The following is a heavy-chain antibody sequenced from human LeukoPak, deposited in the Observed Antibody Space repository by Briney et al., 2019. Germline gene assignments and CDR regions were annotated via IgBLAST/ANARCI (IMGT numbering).Heavy chain of an antibody. J-gene: IGHJ4*02. CDR2: IKQDGSEK. Sequence: GGSLRLSCAAPGFTFSSYWMSWVRQAPGKGLEWVANIKQDGSEKYYVDSVKGRFTISRDNAKNSLYLQMNSLRAEDTAVYYCATLWWSSPRDYWGQGTLVTVSS. CDR3: ATLWWSSPRDY. V-gene: IGHV3-7*05. CDR1: GFTFSSYW. D-gene: IGHD4/OR15-4a*01.